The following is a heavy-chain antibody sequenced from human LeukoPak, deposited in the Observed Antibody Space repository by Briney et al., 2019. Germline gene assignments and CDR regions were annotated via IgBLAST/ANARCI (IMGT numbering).Heavy chain of an antibody. V-gene: IGHV3-7*01. Sequence: QTGGSLRLSCAASGFTFSTYWMTWVRQAPGKGLEWVADIKQDGSEKYCVDSVKGRFTISRDNAKDSLYLQMNSLRAEDTAVYYCARNSGSHPWGQGTLVTVSS. CDR1: GFTFSTYW. CDR3: ARNSGSHP. J-gene: IGHJ5*02. D-gene: IGHD3-10*01. CDR2: IKQDGSEK.